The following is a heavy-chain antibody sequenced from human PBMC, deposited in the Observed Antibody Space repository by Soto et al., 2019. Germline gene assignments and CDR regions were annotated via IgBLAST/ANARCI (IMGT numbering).Heavy chain of an antibody. Sequence: TLEILSLTCAVSGGSIISGGYSWSWIRQPPGKGLEWIGYIYHSGSTYYNPSLKSRVTISVDRSKNQFSLKLSSVTAADTAVYYFARGGGGLRFLEWLRENWFDPWAREPWSPSPQ. CDR1: GGSIISGGYS. D-gene: IGHD3-3*01. V-gene: IGHV4-30-2*01. J-gene: IGHJ5*02. CDR3: ARGGGGLRFLEWLRENWFDP. CDR2: IYHSGST.